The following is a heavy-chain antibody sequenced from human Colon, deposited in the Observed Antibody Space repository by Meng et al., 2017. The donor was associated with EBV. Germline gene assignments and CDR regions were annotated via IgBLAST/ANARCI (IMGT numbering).Heavy chain of an antibody. CDR2: IYHNGQT. Sequence: QVLVQDSGARLVKPSGTLSPVCAVSCTSIRTSNWGSWIRQSPGEGLEWIGAIYHNGQTNYNPSLKSRVSMSVDESKNEFSLNLKSVTAADTAVYYCARDGGVTHIPWGQGVLVTVSS. D-gene: IGHD2-8*02. CDR3: ARDGGVTHIP. V-gene: IGHV4-4*02. CDR1: CTSIRTSNW. J-gene: IGHJ5*02.